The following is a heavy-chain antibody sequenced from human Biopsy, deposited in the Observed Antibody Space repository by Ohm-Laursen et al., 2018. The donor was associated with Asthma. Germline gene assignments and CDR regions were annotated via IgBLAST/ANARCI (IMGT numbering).Heavy chain of an antibody. Sequence: SLRLSCAASGFVFSSHAMHWVRQAPGKGLEWVAGVSYDGGVAHYADSMKGRFTISRDNAKSTLYLQMNRLRTDDTAVYYCAKRRGYSDLTDFDHWGQGTLVTVSS. J-gene: IGHJ4*02. CDR3: AKRRGYSDLTDFDH. D-gene: IGHD3-3*01. V-gene: IGHV3-30*18. CDR1: GFVFSSHA. CDR2: VSYDGGVA.